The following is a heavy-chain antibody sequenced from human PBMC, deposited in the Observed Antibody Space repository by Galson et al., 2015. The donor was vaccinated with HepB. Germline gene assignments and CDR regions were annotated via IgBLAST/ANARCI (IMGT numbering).Heavy chain of an antibody. CDR2: ISYDGSNK. CDR3: ARDRGYGDNGGAFDI. V-gene: IGHV3-30-3*01. CDR1: GFTFSSYA. D-gene: IGHD4-23*01. J-gene: IGHJ3*02. Sequence: SLRLSCAASGFTFSSYAMHWVRQAPGKGLEWVAVISYDGSNKYYADPVKGRFTISRDNSKNTLYLQMNSLRAEDTAVYYCARDRGYGDNGGAFDIWGQGTMVTVSS.